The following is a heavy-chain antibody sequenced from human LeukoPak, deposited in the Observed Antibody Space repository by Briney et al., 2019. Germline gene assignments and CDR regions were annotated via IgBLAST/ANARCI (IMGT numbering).Heavy chain of an antibody. V-gene: IGHV1-8*01. Sequence: GASVKVSCKASGYTFTSYDINWVRQATGQGLEWMGWMNPNSGNTGYAQKFQGRVTMTRNTSISTAYMELSSLRSEDTAVYYCARTPYYYGSGSPTFDYWGRGTLVTVSS. CDR3: ARTPYYYGSGSPTFDY. J-gene: IGHJ4*02. CDR2: MNPNSGNT. CDR1: GYTFTSYD. D-gene: IGHD3-10*01.